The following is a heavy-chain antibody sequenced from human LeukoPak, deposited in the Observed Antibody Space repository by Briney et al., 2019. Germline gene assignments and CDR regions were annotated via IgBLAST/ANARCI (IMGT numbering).Heavy chain of an antibody. V-gene: IGHV3-30*04. CDR3: ARNDRSSFDSWFDP. CDR2: ISYDGRNK. J-gene: IGHJ5*02. Sequence: GGSLRLSSAASGFTFSSYAMRWVRQAPGKGLEWVAVISYDGRNKYYADSVKGRVTISRDTSKNKLYLQMKSMRAADKAGDYYARNDRSSFDSWFDPWGQGTLVTVSS. D-gene: IGHD1-1*01. CDR1: GFTFSSYA.